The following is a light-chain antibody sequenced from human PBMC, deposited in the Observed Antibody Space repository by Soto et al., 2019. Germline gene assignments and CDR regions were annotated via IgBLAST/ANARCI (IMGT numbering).Light chain of an antibody. Sequence: EIVLTQSPGTLSLSPGERATLSCRASQSVRFNYLAWYQQQPGQAPRLLIYGTSTRATGIPDRFSGSGSGTDFTLTISRLEPEDFAVYYCQQYGSSYTFGPGIKVEIK. CDR2: GTS. V-gene: IGKV3-20*01. CDR1: QSVRFNY. J-gene: IGKJ3*01. CDR3: QQYGSSYT.